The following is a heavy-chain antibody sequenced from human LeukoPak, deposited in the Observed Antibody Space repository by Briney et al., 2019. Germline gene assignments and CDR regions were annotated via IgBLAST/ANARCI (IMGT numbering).Heavy chain of an antibody. D-gene: IGHD2/OR15-2a*01. CDR1: GFTFSNYN. V-gene: IGHV3-21*01. CDR3: VRIPNSANFPNWFDP. Sequence: GGSLRLSCAASGFTFSNYNMNWVRQAPEKGLDWISSISGSSAYIYYADSVKGRFTISRDNAKNSLYLQMNSLRADDTAMYYCVRIPNSANFPNWFDPWGQGTLVTVSS. CDR2: ISGSSAYI. J-gene: IGHJ5*02.